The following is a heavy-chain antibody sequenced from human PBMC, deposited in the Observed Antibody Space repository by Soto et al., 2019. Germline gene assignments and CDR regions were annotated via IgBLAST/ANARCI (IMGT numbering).Heavy chain of an antibody. CDR3: ARSVRYCGSTSCENDAFDI. CDR1: GYTFTSYD. CDR2: MNPNSGNT. J-gene: IGHJ3*02. Sequence: QVQLVQSGAEVKKPGASVKVSCKASGYTFTSYDINWVRQATGQGLEWMGWMNPNSGNTGYAQKFQGRVTMTRNTSISTAYIELSSLRSEDTAVYYCARSVRYCGSTSCENDAFDIWGQGTMVTVSS. D-gene: IGHD2-2*01. V-gene: IGHV1-8*01.